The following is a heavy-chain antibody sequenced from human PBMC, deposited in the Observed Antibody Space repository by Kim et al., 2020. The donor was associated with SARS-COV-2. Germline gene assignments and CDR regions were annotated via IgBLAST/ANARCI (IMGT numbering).Heavy chain of an antibody. J-gene: IGHJ4*02. CDR3: TTDNDPGAFDY. Sequence: TDYAAPVKVRLTNSRDDSKNTLYLRMNSLKTEDTAVYYCTTDNDPGAFDYWGQGTLVTVSS. D-gene: IGHD2-8*01. V-gene: IGHV3-15*01. CDR2: T.